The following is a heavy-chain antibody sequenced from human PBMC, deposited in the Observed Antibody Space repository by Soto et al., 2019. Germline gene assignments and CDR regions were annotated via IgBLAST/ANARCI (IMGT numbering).Heavy chain of an antibody. J-gene: IGHJ1*01. CDR3: ERERKGFGYIEV. V-gene: IGHV4-61*01. CDR1: GVSVSRGRYY. CDR2: MFHGGTT. Sequence: PSATLSLTCTYYGVSVSRGRYYLSWVRPPPGKRLEWIGYMFHGGTTKYNPSLQSRVTLSLDTAKNQFSLSLTSVTAADTALYYCERERKGFGYIEVWGQGAMGT. D-gene: IGHD5-12*01.